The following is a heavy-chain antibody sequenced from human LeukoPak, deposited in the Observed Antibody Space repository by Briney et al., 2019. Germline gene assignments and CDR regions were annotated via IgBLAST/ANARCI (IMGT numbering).Heavy chain of an antibody. CDR1: GFALNDFA. J-gene: IGHJ4*02. V-gene: IGHV3-30*02. D-gene: IGHD6-25*01. CDR3: AKSSIMFAAGRLGSIDF. Sequence: PGGSLRLSCAASGFALNDFAMYWVRQAPGKGLDWVALIRRDGSHKYYAHSIKGRFTISRDNSKNTLYLQMSSLRAEDTAVYYCAKSSIMFAAGRLGSIDFWGQGTLVTVSS. CDR2: IRRDGSHK.